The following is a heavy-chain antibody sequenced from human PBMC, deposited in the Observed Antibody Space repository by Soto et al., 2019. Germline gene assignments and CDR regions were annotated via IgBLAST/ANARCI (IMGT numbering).Heavy chain of an antibody. CDR2: IYSGGST. V-gene: IGHV3-66*01. CDR1: GFTVSSNY. CDR3: ASCSSTSDYRDYYYYYYMDV. D-gene: IGHD2-2*01. J-gene: IGHJ6*03. Sequence: GGSLRLSCAASGFTVSSNYMSWVRQAPGKGLEWVSVIYSGGSTYYADSVKGRFTISRDNSKNTLYLQMNSLRAEDTAVYYCASCSSTSDYRDYYYYYYMDVWGKGTTVTVSS.